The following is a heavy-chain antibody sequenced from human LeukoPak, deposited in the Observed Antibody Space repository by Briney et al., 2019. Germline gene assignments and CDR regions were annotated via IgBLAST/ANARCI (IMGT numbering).Heavy chain of an antibody. CDR3: ARVVVATVTTGWFDP. V-gene: IGHV4-59*01. J-gene: IGHJ5*02. Sequence: SETLSLTCTVSGGSISSYYWSWIRQPPGKGLEWIGYIYYSGSTNYNPSLKSRVTISVDTSKSQFSLKLSSVTAADTAVYYCARVVVATVTTGWFDPWGQGTLVTVSS. D-gene: IGHD4-17*01. CDR1: GGSISSYY. CDR2: IYYSGST.